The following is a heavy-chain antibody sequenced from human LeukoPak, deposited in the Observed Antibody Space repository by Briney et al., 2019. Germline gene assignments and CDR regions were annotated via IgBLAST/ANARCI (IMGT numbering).Heavy chain of an antibody. CDR2: IYYSGST. CDR1: GVSISSGDYY. CDR3: ARDIVVIPAASPIPWFDP. Sequence: SETLSLTCTVSGVSISSGDYYWSWIRQPPGNGLEWIGYIYYSGSTYSKPSLKSRLTISVDTSKNTSSLKLSSVTAADTAVYYCARDIVVIPAASPIPWFDPWGQGTLVTVSS. J-gene: IGHJ5*02. D-gene: IGHD2-2*01. V-gene: IGHV4-30-4*01.